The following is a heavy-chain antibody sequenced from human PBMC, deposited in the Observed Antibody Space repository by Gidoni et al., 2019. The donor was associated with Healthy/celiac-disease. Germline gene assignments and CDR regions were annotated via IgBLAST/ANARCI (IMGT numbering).Heavy chain of an antibody. CDR2: IIPILGRA. J-gene: IGHJ6*02. CDR3: ARGSNWNKGDDGMDV. Sequence: QVQLVQSGAEAKKPGSSVQVSCKASGGTFSSYAIRWVRQAPGQGLEWMGRIIPILGRANYAQKCQGRVTITADKSTSTAYMELSSLRSEDTAVYYCARGSNWNKGDDGMDVWGQGTTVTVSS. V-gene: IGHV1-69*04. CDR1: GGTFSSYA. D-gene: IGHD1-1*01.